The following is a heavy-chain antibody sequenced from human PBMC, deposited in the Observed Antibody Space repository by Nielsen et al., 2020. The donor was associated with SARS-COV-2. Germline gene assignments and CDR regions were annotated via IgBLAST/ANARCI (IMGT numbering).Heavy chain of an antibody. CDR2: VYYSGST. CDR3: ARERVGGITIFGVVTRYGMDV. D-gene: IGHD3-3*01. Sequence: WIRQSPGQGLAWIGYVYYSGSTYYNPSLKSRVTISVDTSKNQFSLKLSSVTAADTALYYCARERVGGITIFGVVTRYGMDVWVQGTTVTVSS. V-gene: IGHV4-30-4*01. J-gene: IGHJ6*02.